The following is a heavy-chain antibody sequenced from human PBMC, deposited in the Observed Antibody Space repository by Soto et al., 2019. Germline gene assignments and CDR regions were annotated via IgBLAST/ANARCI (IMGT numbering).Heavy chain of an antibody. D-gene: IGHD2-21*01. J-gene: IGHJ4*02. Sequence: EVQLVESGGGLVKPGESLRLSCAASGFIFSSYSMNWVRQAPGKGLEWVSSISTNSHNIYYADSVKGRFTVSRDNAQNSVFLQMNSLRDDDTSVYYCATGHTILHREDQLDHWGRGTLVTVSS. V-gene: IGHV3-21*02. CDR2: ISTNSHNI. CDR1: GFIFSSYS. CDR3: ATGHTILHREDQLDH.